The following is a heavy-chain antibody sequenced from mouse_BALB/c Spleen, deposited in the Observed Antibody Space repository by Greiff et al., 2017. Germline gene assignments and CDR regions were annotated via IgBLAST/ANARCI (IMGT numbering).Heavy chain of an antibody. CDR1: GFSLTSYG. CDR2: IWAGGST. CDR3: AREGTARATLAY. V-gene: IGHV2-9*02. D-gene: IGHD3-2*01. J-gene: IGHJ3*01. Sequence: VKLVESGPGLVAPSQSLSITCTVSGFSLTSYGVHWVRQPPGKGLEWLGVIWAGGSTNYNSALMSRLSISKDNSKSQVFLKMNSLQTDDTAMYYCAREGTARATLAYWGQGTLVTVSA.